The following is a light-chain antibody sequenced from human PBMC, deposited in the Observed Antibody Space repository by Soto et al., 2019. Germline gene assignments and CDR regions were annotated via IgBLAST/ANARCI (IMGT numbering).Light chain of an antibody. CDR1: SSNIGNGY. Sequence: QSVLTQPPSVSAAPGQKVTISCSGSSSNIGNGYVSWYQQLPGAAPELLIYENDKRPSGFPDRFSGSKSGTSATLDITVLQTGDEADYYCGTWDSSLTTGIFGGGTKLTAL. CDR3: GTWDSSLTTGI. CDR2: END. J-gene: IGLJ2*01. V-gene: IGLV1-51*02.